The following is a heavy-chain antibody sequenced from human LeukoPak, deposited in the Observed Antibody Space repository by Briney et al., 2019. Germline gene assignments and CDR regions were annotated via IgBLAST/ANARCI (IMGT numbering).Heavy chain of an antibody. V-gene: IGHV7-4-1*02. CDR2: INTNTGDP. CDR1: GYTVTIYA. CDR3: GRAAHSMVRGVVDY. Sequence: ASVKVSCKASGYTVTIYAMNGVRQAPGQGVEWMVWINTNTGDPTYAQGFTGRFVFFLDTPVSTAYLQISSLQPEDTAGYYFGRAAHSMVRGVVDYXGQGPLVTV. D-gene: IGHD3-10*01. J-gene: IGHJ4*02.